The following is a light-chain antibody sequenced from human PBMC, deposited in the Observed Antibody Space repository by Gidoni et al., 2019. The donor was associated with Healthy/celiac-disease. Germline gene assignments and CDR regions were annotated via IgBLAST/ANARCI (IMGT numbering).Light chain of an antibody. Sequence: IVLPPSPGTLSLSPGERATLSCRASQSVCSSYLAWYQQKPGQAPRLLISGASRRATGIPDRLSGSGSGTDFTLTIRRLEPEDFAVYYCQQYGSSPLTFGGGTKVEIK. CDR1: QSVCSSY. J-gene: IGKJ4*01. V-gene: IGKV3-20*01. CDR2: GAS. CDR3: QQYGSSPLT.